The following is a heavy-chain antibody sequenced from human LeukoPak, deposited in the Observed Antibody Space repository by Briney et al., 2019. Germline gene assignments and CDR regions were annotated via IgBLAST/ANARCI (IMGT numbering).Heavy chain of an antibody. J-gene: IGHJ4*02. V-gene: IGHV3-73*01. D-gene: IGHD2-15*01. CDR1: GFTFSGSA. CDR2: IRSKANSYAT. Sequence: GGSLKLSCAASGFTFSGSAMHWVRQASGKGLEWVGRIRSKANSYATAYAASVKGRFTISRDDSKNTAYLQMNSLKIEDTAVYYCTSRKDIVVVVAAPPYSSWDDYWGQGTLVTVSS. CDR3: TSRKDIVVVVAAPPYSSWDDY.